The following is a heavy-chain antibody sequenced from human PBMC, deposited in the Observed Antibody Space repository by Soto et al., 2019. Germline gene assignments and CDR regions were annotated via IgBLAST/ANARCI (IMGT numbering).Heavy chain of an antibody. Sequence: PSETLSLTCTVSGGSISSGGYYWSWIRQHPGKGLEWIGYIYYSGSTYYNPSLKSRVTISVDTSKNQFSLKLSSVTAADTAVYYCARAKVWSGYDLGSSYWGQGTLVTVSS. D-gene: IGHD5-12*01. CDR3: ARAKVWSGYDLGSSY. CDR2: IYYSGST. V-gene: IGHV4-31*03. CDR1: GGSISSGGYY. J-gene: IGHJ4*02.